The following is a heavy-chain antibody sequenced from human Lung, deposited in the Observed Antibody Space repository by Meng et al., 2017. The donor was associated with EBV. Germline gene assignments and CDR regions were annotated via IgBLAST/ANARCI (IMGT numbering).Heavy chain of an antibody. V-gene: IGHV4-30-2*01. CDR1: GGSISSGGYS. CDR2: IYHSGST. CDR3: ARVAAAGNEWFDP. J-gene: IGHJ5*02. Sequence: LQLQESGPGLVKPSQTLSLTCAVSGGSISSGGYSWSWIRQPPGKGLEWIGYIYHSGSTNYNPSLKSRVTISVDKSKNQFSLKLSSVTAADTAVYYCARVAAAGNEWFDPWGQGTLVTVSS. D-gene: IGHD6-13*01.